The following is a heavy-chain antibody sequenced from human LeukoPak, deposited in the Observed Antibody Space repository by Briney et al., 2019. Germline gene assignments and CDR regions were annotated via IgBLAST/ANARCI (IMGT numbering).Heavy chain of an antibody. D-gene: IGHD4-17*01. CDR3: ARGRTTVTRPINAFDI. CDR2: ISSSGSTI. Sequence: GGSLRLSCAASGFTFSSYEMNWVRQAPGKGLEWVSYISSSGSTIYYADSVKGRFTISRDNAKNSLYLQMNSLGAEDTAVYYCARGRTTVTRPINAFDIWGQGTMVTVSS. J-gene: IGHJ3*02. V-gene: IGHV3-48*03. CDR1: GFTFSSYE.